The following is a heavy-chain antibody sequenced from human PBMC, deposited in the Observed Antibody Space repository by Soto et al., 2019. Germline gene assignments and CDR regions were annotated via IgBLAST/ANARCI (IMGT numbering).Heavy chain of an antibody. Sequence: SETLSLTCTVSGGSISSYYWSWIRQPPGKGLEWIGYIYYSGSTNYNPSLKSRVTISVDTSKNQFSLKLSSVTAADTAVYYCARGKLGIFGVGGLDYWGQGTLVTVSS. CDR3: ARGKLGIFGVGGLDY. J-gene: IGHJ4*02. CDR2: IYYSGST. CDR1: GGSISSYY. D-gene: IGHD3-3*01. V-gene: IGHV4-59*01.